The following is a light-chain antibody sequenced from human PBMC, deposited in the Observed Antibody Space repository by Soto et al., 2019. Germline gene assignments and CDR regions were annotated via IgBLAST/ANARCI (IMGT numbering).Light chain of an antibody. CDR3: SSYTTSNTRQIV. V-gene: IGLV2-14*03. J-gene: IGLJ1*01. CDR1: SSDVGGYNY. Sequence: QSALTQPASVSGSPGQSINISCTGTSSDVGGYNYVSWYQHHPGKAPKLIIYDVSNRPLGVSNPFSGSKSGNTASLTISGLQPEDEADYYCSSYTTSNTRQIVFGTGTKLTVL. CDR2: DVS.